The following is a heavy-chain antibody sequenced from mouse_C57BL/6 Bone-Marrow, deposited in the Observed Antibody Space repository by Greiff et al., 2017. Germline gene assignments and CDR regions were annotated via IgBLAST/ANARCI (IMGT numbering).Heavy chain of an antibody. CDR3: ARGGFPLITTAVWYFDV. CDR2: ISSGGSYT. V-gene: IGHV5-6*01. J-gene: IGHJ1*03. D-gene: IGHD1-2*01. CDR1: GFTFSSYG. Sequence: EVQGVESGGDLVKPGGSLKLSCAASGFTFSSYGMSWVRQTPDKRLEWVATISSGGSYTYYPDSVKGRFTISRDTAKSTLYLQMSSLKSEDTAMYDCARGGFPLITTAVWYFDVWGTGTTVTVSS.